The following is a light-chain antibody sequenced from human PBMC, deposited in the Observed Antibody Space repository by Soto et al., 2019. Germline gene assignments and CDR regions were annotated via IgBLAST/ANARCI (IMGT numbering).Light chain of an antibody. CDR3: QVWAGSSARV. J-gene: IGLJ2*01. CDR2: VDN. Sequence: SYELTQPPSVSVAPGQSARLTCGGDNIGSKIVHWYQQRPGQAPVLVVYVDNDRPSGIHERFSGSNSGSTATLTISRVEAGDEADYYCQVWAGSSARVFGGGTKLTVL. CDR1: NIGSKI. V-gene: IGLV3-21*02.